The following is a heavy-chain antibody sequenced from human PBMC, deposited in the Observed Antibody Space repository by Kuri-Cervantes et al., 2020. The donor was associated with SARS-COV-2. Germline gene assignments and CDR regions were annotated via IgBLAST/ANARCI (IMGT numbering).Heavy chain of an antibody. CDR2: IYYSGST. CDR1: GGSISSSSYY. V-gene: IGHV4-39*01. Sequence: ESLKISCTVSGGSISSSSYYWGWIRQPPGKGLEWIGSIYYSGSTYYNPSLKSRVTISVDTSKNQFSLKLSSVTAADTAVYYCASSIYCSSTSCYTYGHFDYWGQGTLVTDSS. CDR3: ASSIYCSSTSCYTYGHFDY. J-gene: IGHJ4*02. D-gene: IGHD2-2*02.